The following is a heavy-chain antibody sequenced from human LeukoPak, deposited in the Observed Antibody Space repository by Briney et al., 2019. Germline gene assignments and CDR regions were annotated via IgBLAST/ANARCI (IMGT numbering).Heavy chain of an antibody. CDR3: ARDYSSSYPIEY. CDR2: IYSGGST. J-gene: IGHJ4*02. CDR1: GFTVSNNY. D-gene: IGHD6-6*01. Sequence: GGSLRLSCAASGFTVSNNYMSWVRQAPGKGLEWVSVIYSGGSTYYADSVKGRFTISRDNSKNTLYLQMNSLRAEDTAVYYCARDYSSSYPIEYWGQGTLVTVSS. V-gene: IGHV3-53*01.